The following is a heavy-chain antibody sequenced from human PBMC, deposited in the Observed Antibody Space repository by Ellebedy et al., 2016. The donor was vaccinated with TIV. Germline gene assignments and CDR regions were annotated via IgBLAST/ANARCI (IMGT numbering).Heavy chain of an antibody. V-gene: IGHV1-2*02. D-gene: IGHD1-14*01. J-gene: IGHJ6*02. Sequence: ASVKVSCKASGYTFSDYYMHWVRQAPGEGLEWMGWVNPDSGGTNYAQKFQGRVTLTRDTSISTAYMGLSRLTSDDTAVFYCATARDAQAEYGMDVWGQGTTVTVSS. CDR1: GYTFSDYY. CDR2: VNPDSGGT. CDR3: ATARDAQAEYGMDV.